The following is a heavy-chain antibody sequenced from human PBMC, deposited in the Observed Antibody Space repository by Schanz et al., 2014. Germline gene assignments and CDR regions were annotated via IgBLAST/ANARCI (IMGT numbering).Heavy chain of an antibody. V-gene: IGHV3-30*02. CDR3: AKDSTHIDIVLVPTAIDY. CDR1: GFTFSSYA. J-gene: IGHJ4*02. D-gene: IGHD2-2*01. Sequence: VQLLESGGGLVQPGGSLRLSCAASGFTFSSYAMSWVRQAPGKGLEWVAVIWYDENNKYYADSVKGRFTISRDNSKNTLYLHMNTLRSEDTAVYYCAKDSTHIDIVLVPTAIDYWGQGTLVTVSS. CDR2: IWYDENNK.